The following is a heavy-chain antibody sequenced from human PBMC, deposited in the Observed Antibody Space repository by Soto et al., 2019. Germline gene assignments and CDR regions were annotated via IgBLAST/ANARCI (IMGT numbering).Heavy chain of an antibody. D-gene: IGHD1-26*01. J-gene: IGHJ4*02. CDR1: GVTFRSYW. CDR2: IKQDGSEK. V-gene: IGHV3-7*04. CDR3: AGGSGSADY. Sequence: GGSLRLSCAASGVTFRSYWMTWVRQAPGKGLEWVAGIKQDGSEKQYVDSLEGRFTISRDNAKNSLFLQMNSLRAEDTAVYYCAGGSGSADYWGLGTLVTSPQ.